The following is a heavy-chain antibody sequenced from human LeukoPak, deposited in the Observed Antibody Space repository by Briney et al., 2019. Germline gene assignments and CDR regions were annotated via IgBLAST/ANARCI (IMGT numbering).Heavy chain of an antibody. Sequence: GASVKVSCTASGYTFTSYGISWVRQAPGQGLEWMGWISAYNGNTNYAQKLQGRVTMTTDTSTSTAYMELRSLRSDDTAVYYCARDYDSWAKLVPPNWFDPWGQGTLVTVSS. J-gene: IGHJ5*02. D-gene: IGHD3-3*01. V-gene: IGHV1-18*01. CDR3: ARDYDSWAKLVPPNWFDP. CDR1: GYTFTSYG. CDR2: ISAYNGNT.